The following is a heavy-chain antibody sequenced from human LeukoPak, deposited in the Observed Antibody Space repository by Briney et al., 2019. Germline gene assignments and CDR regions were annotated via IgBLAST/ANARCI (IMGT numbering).Heavy chain of an antibody. CDR3: AKDTVWGSYRYLNYFDY. V-gene: IGHV3-23*01. Sequence: GGSLRLSCAASGFTFSSYAMSWVRQAPGKGWEGVQVFSGSGGSTYYADSVKGRFTISRDNSKNTLYLQMNSLRAEDTAVYYCAKDTVWGSYRYLNYFDYWGQGTLVTVSS. CDR1: GFTFSSYA. D-gene: IGHD3-16*02. J-gene: IGHJ4*02. CDR2: FSGSGGST.